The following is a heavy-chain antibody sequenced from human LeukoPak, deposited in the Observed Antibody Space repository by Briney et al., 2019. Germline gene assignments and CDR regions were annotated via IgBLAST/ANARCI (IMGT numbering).Heavy chain of an antibody. CDR1: GFAFSNYA. Sequence: PGGSVRLSCTASGFAFSNYAMSWVRQVAGKRLEWVSAISSGADTTGYADSVKARFTISRDNFKSTMSLQMNSLRVEDTAVYYCEKDLEQSYNGWSTSYDAWGPGTVVTVSS. V-gene: IGHV3-23*01. J-gene: IGHJ5*02. CDR3: EKDLEQSYNGWSTSYDA. CDR2: ISSGADTT. D-gene: IGHD6-19*01.